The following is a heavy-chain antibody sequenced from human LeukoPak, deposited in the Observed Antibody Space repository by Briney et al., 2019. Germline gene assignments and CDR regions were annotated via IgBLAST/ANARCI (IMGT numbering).Heavy chain of an antibody. CDR2: INPNSGGT. D-gene: IGHD6-13*01. V-gene: IGHV1-2*02. J-gene: IGHJ5*02. CDR3: AREEIAAAEVYNWFDP. CDR1: EYTFTGYY. Sequence: ASVKVSCKASEYTFTGYYMHWVRQAPGQGLEWMGWINPNSGGTNYAQKFQGRVTMTRDTSISTAYMELSGLRSDDTAVYYCAREEIAAAEVYNWFDPWGQGTLVTVSS.